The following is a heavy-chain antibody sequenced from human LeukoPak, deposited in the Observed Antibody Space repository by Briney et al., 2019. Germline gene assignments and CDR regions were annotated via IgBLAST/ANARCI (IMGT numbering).Heavy chain of an antibody. CDR1: GGSISSYY. D-gene: IGHD3-10*01. V-gene: IGHV4-4*09. CDR2: IYTSGST. Sequence: SETLSPTCTVSGGSISSYYWSWIRQPPGKGLEWSGYIYTSGSTNYNPSLKSRVTISVDTSKNQFSLKLSSVTAADTAVYYCARHALGVSPMDVWGKGTTVTVSS. J-gene: IGHJ6*03. CDR3: ARHALGVSPMDV.